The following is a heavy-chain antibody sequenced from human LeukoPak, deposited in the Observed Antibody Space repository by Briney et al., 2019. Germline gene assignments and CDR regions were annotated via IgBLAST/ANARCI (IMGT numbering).Heavy chain of an antibody. CDR3: ARVSIAARLNYYYGMDV. Sequence: ASVKVSCKASGGTFSSYAISWVRQAPGQGLEWMGGIIPIVDTANYAQKFQGRVTVTADESTSTAYMELSSLRSEDTAVYYCARVSIAARLNYYYGMDVWGQGTTVTVSS. CDR2: IIPIVDTA. D-gene: IGHD6-6*01. J-gene: IGHJ6*02. CDR1: GGTFSSYA. V-gene: IGHV1-69*13.